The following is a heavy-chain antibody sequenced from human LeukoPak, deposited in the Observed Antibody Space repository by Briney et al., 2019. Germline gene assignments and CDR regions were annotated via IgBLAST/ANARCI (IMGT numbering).Heavy chain of an antibody. Sequence: GGPLRHSCVASGFKFHIYAVNWLRQAPGKGLEWVSAISGSGDSTHYADSVKGRLSISRDNSKNTIYLEISTLRGEDTAVYYCAKDRGPYVGIDNNWLISWGQGNLVIVSS. CDR1: GFKFHIYA. CDR2: ISGSGDST. CDR3: AKDRGPYVGIDNNWLIS. J-gene: IGHJ5*01. V-gene: IGHV3-23*01. D-gene: IGHD3-10*02.